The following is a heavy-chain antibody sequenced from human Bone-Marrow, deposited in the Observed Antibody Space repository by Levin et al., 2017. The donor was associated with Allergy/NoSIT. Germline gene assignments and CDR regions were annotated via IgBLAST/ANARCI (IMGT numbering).Heavy chain of an antibody. CDR2: ISGSDGST. V-gene: IGHV3-23*01. CDR1: GFTFSNYA. Sequence: GGSLRLSCAASGFTFSNYAMSWVRQAPGKGLEWVSTISGSDGSTYYADSVKGRFTISRDNSKNTLYLQVNSLRAEDTAVYYCAKGGTTTFGGVGVQHLDYWGQGTLVTVSS. CDR3: AKGGTTTFGGVGVQHLDY. J-gene: IGHJ4*02. D-gene: IGHD3-16*01.